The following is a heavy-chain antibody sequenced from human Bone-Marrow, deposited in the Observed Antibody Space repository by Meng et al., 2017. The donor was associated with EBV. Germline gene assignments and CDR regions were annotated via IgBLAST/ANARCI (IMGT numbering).Heavy chain of an antibody. D-gene: IGHD3-10*01. V-gene: IGHV4-34*01. CDR2: INHSGST. Sequence: QVQLQQWGAGLLKPSETLSLTCAVYGGSFSGYYWSWIRQPPGKGLEWIGEINHSGSTNYNPSLKSRVTISVDTSKNQFSLKLSSVTAADTAVYYCASLTTITMPGGAWFHTWGQGTLVTVAS. J-gene: IGHJ5*02. CDR3: ASLTTITMPGGAWFHT. CDR1: GGSFSGYY.